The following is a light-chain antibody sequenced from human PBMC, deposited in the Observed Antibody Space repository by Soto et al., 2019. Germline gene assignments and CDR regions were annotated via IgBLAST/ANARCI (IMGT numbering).Light chain of an antibody. CDR2: DAS. CDR3: QQSSSSPIT. V-gene: IGKV3-11*01. J-gene: IGKJ5*01. Sequence: EIVLIQSPATLSLSPGERATLSCRASQSVGSYLAWYQHKPGQAPRLLISDASNRATGIPARFSGSGSGTDFTLTISRLEPEDFAVYYCQQSSSSPITFGQGTRLEIK. CDR1: QSVGSY.